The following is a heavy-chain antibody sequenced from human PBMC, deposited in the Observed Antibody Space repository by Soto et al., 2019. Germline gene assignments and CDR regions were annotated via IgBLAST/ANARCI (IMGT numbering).Heavy chain of an antibody. J-gene: IGHJ4*02. CDR2: IIPIFGTT. CDR1: GDTFTRYG. D-gene: IGHD1-26*01. CDR3: AREGSGTYPFDY. Sequence: QVQLVQSGTEVKKPGSSVKVSCEASGDTFTRYGISWVRQAPGQGLEWMGGIIPIFGTTNYAQKFQGRVTITADESTSTAYMELSSLRSEDTAVYYCAREGSGTYPFDYWGQGTLVTVSS. V-gene: IGHV1-69*01.